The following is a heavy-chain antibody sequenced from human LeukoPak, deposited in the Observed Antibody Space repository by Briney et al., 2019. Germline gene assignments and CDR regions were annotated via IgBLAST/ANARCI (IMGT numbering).Heavy chain of an antibody. D-gene: IGHD2-2*01. J-gene: IGHJ3*02. Sequence: PGGSRRLSCAASGFTFSDYYMSWIRQAPGGGLGWVSYISSSSSYTNYADSVKGRFTISRDNAKNSLYLQMNSLRAEDTAVYYCARRYCSSTSCDDAFDIWGQGTMVTVSS. CDR3: ARRYCSSTSCDDAFDI. CDR1: GFTFSDYY. CDR2: ISSSSSYT. V-gene: IGHV3-11*03.